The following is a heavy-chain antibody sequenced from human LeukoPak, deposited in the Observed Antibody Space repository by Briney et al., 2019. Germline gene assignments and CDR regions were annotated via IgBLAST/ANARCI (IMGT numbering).Heavy chain of an antibody. V-gene: IGHV3-15*01. CDR2: IKSKTDGGTT. J-gene: IGHJ3*02. D-gene: IGHD1-26*01. CDR3: TTEGWELLGAFDI. Sequence: GGSLRLSCAASGFTFSNAWMSWVRQAPGKGLEWVGRIKSKTDGGTTDYAAPVKGRFTISRDDSKNTLYLQMNSLKTEDTAVYYCTTEGWELLGAFDIWGQGTMVTVSS. CDR1: GFTFSNAW.